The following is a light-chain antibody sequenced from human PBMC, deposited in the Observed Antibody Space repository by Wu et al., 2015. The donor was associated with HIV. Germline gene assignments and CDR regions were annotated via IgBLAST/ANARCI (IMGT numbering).Light chain of an antibody. CDR1: QSVSSN. CDR2: GAS. J-gene: IGKJ1*01. CDR3: QQYNTWPPVT. V-gene: IGKV3-15*01. Sequence: EIVMAQSPVTLSVSPGETATLSCRASQSVSSNLAWYQQKPGQAPRLLIYGASTRASGFPSRFSGSGSGTEFTLTISSLQSEDFAVYYCQQYNTWPPVTFGQGTKVEIK.